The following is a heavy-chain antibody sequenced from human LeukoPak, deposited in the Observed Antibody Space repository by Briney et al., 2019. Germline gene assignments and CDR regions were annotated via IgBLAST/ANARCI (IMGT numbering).Heavy chain of an antibody. CDR3: ARDEGGYTSSRTSDY. Sequence: GGSLRLSCAASGLTFSNYWMCWVRQAAGKGREWVAKIQLNGREKYYMESVKGRFTISTDNAKTSLYLQMNSLRAEDTAVYYFARDEGGYTSSRTSDYWGQGTLVTVSS. CDR1: GLTFSNYW. V-gene: IGHV3-7*01. J-gene: IGHJ4*02. D-gene: IGHD6-13*01. CDR2: IQLNGREK.